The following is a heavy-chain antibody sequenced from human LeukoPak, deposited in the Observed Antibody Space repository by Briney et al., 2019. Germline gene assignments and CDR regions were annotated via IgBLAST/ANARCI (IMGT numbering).Heavy chain of an antibody. V-gene: IGHV3-23*01. Sequence: GGSLRLSCAASGFTFSSYAMSWVRQAPGKGLEWVSAISGSGGSTYYADSMKGRFTISRDNSKNTLYLQMNSLRAEDTAVYYCAKLSRGQLGKFDYWGQGTLVTVSS. J-gene: IGHJ4*02. CDR1: GFTFSSYA. CDR2: ISGSGGST. D-gene: IGHD3-16*01. CDR3: AKLSRGQLGKFDY.